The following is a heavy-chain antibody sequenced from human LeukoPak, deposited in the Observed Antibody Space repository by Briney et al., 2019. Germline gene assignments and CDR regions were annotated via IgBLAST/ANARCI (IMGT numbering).Heavy chain of an antibody. CDR1: GGSFSGYY. CDR3: ARGKGYCSGGSCYLPMYYYYYYYYMDV. CDR2: IYYSGST. Sequence: SETLSLTCAVYGGSFSGYYWSWIRQPPGKGLKWIGYIYYSGSTNYNPSLKSRVTISVDTSKSQFSLKLSSVTAADTAVYYCARGKGYCSGGSCYLPMYYYYYYYYMDVWGKGTTVTISS. V-gene: IGHV4-59*01. D-gene: IGHD2-15*01. J-gene: IGHJ6*03.